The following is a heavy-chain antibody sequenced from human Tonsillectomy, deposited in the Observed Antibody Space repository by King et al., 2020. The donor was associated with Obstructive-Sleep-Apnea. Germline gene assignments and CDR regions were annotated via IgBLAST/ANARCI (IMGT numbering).Heavy chain of an antibody. V-gene: IGHV3-9*01. CDR1: GFTFDDYA. J-gene: IGHJ6*02. Sequence: QLVQSGGGLVQPGRSLRLSCAASGFTFDDYAMHWVRQAPGKGLEWVSGISWNSDNIGYADSVKGRFTISRDNAKNSLYVQMNSLRAEDTAFYYCAKDKGDGYKPEGADYYYGMDVWGQGTTVTVSS. CDR2: ISWNSDNI. CDR3: AKDKGDGYKPEGADYYYGMDV. D-gene: IGHD5-24*01.